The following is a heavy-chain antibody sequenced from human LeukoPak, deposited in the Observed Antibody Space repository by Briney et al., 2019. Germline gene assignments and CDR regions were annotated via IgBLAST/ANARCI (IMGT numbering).Heavy chain of an antibody. CDR2: ISGSGGST. D-gene: IGHD3-10*01. CDR1: GFTFSNAW. V-gene: IGHV3-23*01. CDR3: AKDLNYYGSGSYFDY. Sequence: GGSLRLSCAASGFTFSNAWMSWVRQAPGKGLEWVSAISGSGGSTYYADSVKGRFTISRDNSKNTLYLQMNSLRAEDTAVYYCAKDLNYYGSGSYFDYWGQGTLVTVSS. J-gene: IGHJ4*02.